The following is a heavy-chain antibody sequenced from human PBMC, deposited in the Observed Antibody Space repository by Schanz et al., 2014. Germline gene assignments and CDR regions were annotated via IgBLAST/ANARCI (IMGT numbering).Heavy chain of an antibody. CDR3: ARGYGDSPTDF. V-gene: IGHV1-2*02. CDR2: INPNTGGT. D-gene: IGHD4-17*01. CDR1: GYTFSDYY. J-gene: IGHJ4*02. Sequence: QVQLVQSGAEVKKPGASVKVSCKASGYTFSDYYIHWVRQAPGQGLEWMGWINPNTGGTNFAQKLQGRVTMTTDTSTSTAYMELSSLRSEDTAVYYCARGYGDSPTDFWGQGTLVTVSS.